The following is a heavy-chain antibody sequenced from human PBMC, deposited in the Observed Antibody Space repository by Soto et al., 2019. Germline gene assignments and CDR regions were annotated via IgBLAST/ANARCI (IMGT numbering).Heavy chain of an antibody. V-gene: IGHV3-23*01. CDR1: GFTFSSYA. D-gene: IGHD3-22*01. CDR3: AKASSPTFYDSSGYFYFDY. J-gene: IGHJ4*02. CDR2: ISGSGGST. Sequence: GGSLRLSCAASGFTFSSYAMSWVRQAPGKGLEWVSAISGSGGSTYYADSVKGRFTISRDNSKNTLYLQMNSLRAEDTAVYYCAKASSPTFYDSSGYFYFDYWGQGTLVTVSS.